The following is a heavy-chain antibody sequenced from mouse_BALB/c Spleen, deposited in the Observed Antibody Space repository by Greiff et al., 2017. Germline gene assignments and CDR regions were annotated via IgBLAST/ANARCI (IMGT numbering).Heavy chain of an antibody. CDR1: GFNITDYY. J-gene: IGHJ2*01. CDR2: IDPENGDT. CDR3: NAWDY. Sequence: EVQLQQSGAELVRSGASVELSCTASGFNITDYYMHWVKQRPEQGLEWIGWIDPENGDTEYAPKFQGKATMTADTSSNTAYLQLSSLTSEDTAVYYCNAWDYGGQGTTLTVSS. V-gene: IGHV14-4*02.